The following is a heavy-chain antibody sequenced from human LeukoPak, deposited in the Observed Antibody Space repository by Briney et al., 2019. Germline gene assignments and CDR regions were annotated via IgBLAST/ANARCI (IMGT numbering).Heavy chain of an antibody. V-gene: IGHV3-23*01. D-gene: IGHD3-22*01. CDR2: ISGSGGST. Sequence: GGSLRLSCTASGFSFRFYAMSWVRQAPGKGLEWVSAISGSGGSTYYADSVKGRFTISRDNSKNTLYLQMNSLRAEDTAVYYCAKDYSSGIIPAHFDYWGQGTLVTVSS. J-gene: IGHJ4*02. CDR3: AKDYSSGIIPAHFDY. CDR1: GFSFRFYA.